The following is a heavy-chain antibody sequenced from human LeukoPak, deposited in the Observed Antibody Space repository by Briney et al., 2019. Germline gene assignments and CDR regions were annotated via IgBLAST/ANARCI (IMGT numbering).Heavy chain of an antibody. J-gene: IGHJ6*03. Sequence: SQTLSLTCTVSGGSISSGSYYWSWLRQPAGTGLEWIGRIYTSGSTNYNPSLKSRVTISVDTSKNQFSLKLSSVTAADTAVYYCAREPADTAMVYYYYYYMDVWGKGTTVTVSS. CDR1: GGSISSGSYY. CDR3: AREPADTAMVYYYYYYMDV. D-gene: IGHD5-18*01. V-gene: IGHV4-61*02. CDR2: IYTSGST.